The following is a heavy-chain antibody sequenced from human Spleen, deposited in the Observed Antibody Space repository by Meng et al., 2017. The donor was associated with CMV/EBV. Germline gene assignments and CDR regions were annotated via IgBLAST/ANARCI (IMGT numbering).Heavy chain of an antibody. CDR1: GFTFSSYA. CDR2: ISYDGSNK. Sequence: GESLKISCAASGFTFSSYAMHWVRQAPGKGLEWVAVISYDGSNKYYADSVKGRFTISRDNSKNTLYLQMNSLRAEDTAVYYCARVRGYSSVPDAFDIWGQGTMVTVSS. J-gene: IGHJ3*02. V-gene: IGHV3-30-3*01. D-gene: IGHD6-25*01. CDR3: ARVRGYSSVPDAFDI.